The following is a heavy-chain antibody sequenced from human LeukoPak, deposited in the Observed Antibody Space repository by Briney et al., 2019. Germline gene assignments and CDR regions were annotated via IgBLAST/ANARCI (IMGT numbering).Heavy chain of an antibody. CDR3: ARVGRISEADFDY. J-gene: IGHJ4*02. D-gene: IGHD6-19*01. CDR1: GFTFSSYH. V-gene: IGHV3-21*01. CDR2: IINSGSHT. Sequence: PGGSLRLSCTASGFTFSSYHMDWVRQAPGKGLEWVSSIINSGSHTFYADSVKGRFTISRDNAKDSLYLQINSLRTEDTAVYYCARVGRISEADFDYWDQGTLVTVSS.